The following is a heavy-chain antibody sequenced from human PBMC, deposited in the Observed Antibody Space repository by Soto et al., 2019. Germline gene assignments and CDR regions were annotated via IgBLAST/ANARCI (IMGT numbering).Heavy chain of an antibody. J-gene: IGHJ6*02. Sequence: SETLSLSCSVSGYSVSSSDYYWAWIRQPPGKGLEWIGSMFYSGLTYYNPSLKSRVTLSVDTSKNHFSVRLNSVTAADTAVYYCAPLTVSLSGPYGIHVWGQGTTVTVSS. CDR1: GYSVSSSDYY. CDR2: MFYSGLT. CDR3: APLTVSLSGPYGIHV. D-gene: IGHD2-15*01. V-gene: IGHV4-39*01.